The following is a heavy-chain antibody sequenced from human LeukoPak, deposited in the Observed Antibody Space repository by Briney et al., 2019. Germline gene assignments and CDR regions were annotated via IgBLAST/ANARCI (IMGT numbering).Heavy chain of an antibody. CDR1: GGSISSGGYY. Sequence: PSETLSLTCTVSGGSISSGGYYWSWIRQHPGKGLEWIGYIYYSGSTYYNPSLKSRVIISVDTSKNQFSLKLSSVTAADTAVYYCARGTPITIFGVVIPYWFDPWGQGTLVTVSS. CDR2: IYYSGST. D-gene: IGHD3-3*01. J-gene: IGHJ5*02. CDR3: ARGTPITIFGVVIPYWFDP. V-gene: IGHV4-31*03.